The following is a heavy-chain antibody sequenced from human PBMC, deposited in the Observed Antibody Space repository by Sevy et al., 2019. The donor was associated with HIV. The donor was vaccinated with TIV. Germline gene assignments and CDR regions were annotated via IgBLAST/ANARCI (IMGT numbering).Heavy chain of an antibody. CDR2: IRGSGGST. Sequence: GGSLRLSCATSGVTISNYAMNWVRQAPGKGLEWVSGIRGSGGSTNYADSVKGRFTISRDNSKNTLYLQMNSLRAEDTAVYYCAKDSYFDNTLFDYWGQGTLVTVSS. CDR3: AKDSYFDNTLFDY. D-gene: IGHD3-22*01. J-gene: IGHJ4*02. CDR1: GVTISNYA. V-gene: IGHV3-23*01.